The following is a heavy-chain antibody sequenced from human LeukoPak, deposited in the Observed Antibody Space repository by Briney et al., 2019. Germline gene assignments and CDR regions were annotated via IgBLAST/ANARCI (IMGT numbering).Heavy chain of an antibody. V-gene: IGHV4-34*01. D-gene: IGHD5-12*01. CDR1: GGSFSGYY. J-gene: IGHJ4*02. CDR2: INHSGST. Sequence: SETLSLTCAVYGGSFSGYYWSWIRQPPGKGLEWIGEINHSGSTNYNPSLKSRVAISVDTSKNQFSLKLSSVTAADTAVYYCARHSGGYESFDYWGQGTLVTVSS. CDR3: ARHSGGYESFDY.